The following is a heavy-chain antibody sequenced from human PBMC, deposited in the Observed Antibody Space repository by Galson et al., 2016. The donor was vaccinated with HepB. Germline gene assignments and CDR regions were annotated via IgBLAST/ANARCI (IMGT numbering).Heavy chain of an antibody. V-gene: IGHV4-31*03. J-gene: IGHJ6*04. CDR2: LYYGGIT. Sequence: TLSLTCTVSGGSINSGGYYWNWVRQHPGKGLEWIGYLYYGGITYYTPSLKSRVIISVDTYKNQLSLKLSSVTAADTAVYYCARDRQPFLGSSVGMDVWGKGTTVTVSS. D-gene: IGHD3-22*01. CDR1: GGSINSGGYY. CDR3: ARDRQPFLGSSVGMDV.